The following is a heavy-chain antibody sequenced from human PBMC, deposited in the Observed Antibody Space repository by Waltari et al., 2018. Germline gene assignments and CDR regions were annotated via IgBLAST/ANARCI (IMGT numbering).Heavy chain of an antibody. Sequence: EVQLVESGGGLVKPGGSLRLSCAASGFTFSNAWMNWVRQAPGKGLEWVGRIKSKTNGRTTDYAGTVKGRFTISRDDSKNTLYLQMNSLKTEDTAVYYCTTGDYYDSSGYFTDDYWGQGTLVTVSS. CDR3: TTGDYYDSSGYFTDDY. V-gene: IGHV3-15*07. J-gene: IGHJ4*02. CDR1: GFTFSNAW. D-gene: IGHD3-22*01. CDR2: IKSKTNGRTT.